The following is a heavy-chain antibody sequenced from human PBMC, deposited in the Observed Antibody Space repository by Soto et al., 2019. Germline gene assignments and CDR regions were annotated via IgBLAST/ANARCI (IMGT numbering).Heavy chain of an antibody. V-gene: IGHV3-23*01. Sequence: EVQLLESGGGLVQPGGSLRLSCAASGFTFSSYAMSWVRQAPGKGLEWVAAISGSGGRTYYADSVKGRFTISRDNSKNEMYMNMNSLRVEDTAVYYCAKAGRCSGCSCSSCYYGMDVWGQGTTVTVSS. CDR1: GFTFSSYA. CDR2: ISGSGGRT. J-gene: IGHJ6*02. D-gene: IGHD2-15*01. CDR3: AKAGRCSGCSCSSCYYGMDV.